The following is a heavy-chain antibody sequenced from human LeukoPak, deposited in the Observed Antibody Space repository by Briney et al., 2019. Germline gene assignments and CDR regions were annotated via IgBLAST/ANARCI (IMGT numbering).Heavy chain of an antibody. Sequence: SETLSLTCTVSGDSISTYYWSWIRQSPGKGLEWIAYIYYRGTTNYNPSLKSRVTISADTSETQFSLILSSVTAADTAVYYCVSSSPRYCTGGTCYSSRGFDYWGQGALVTVSS. D-gene: IGHD2-15*01. CDR3: VSSSPRYCTGGTCYSSRGFDY. V-gene: IGHV4-59*01. CDR2: IYYRGTT. J-gene: IGHJ4*02. CDR1: GDSISTYY.